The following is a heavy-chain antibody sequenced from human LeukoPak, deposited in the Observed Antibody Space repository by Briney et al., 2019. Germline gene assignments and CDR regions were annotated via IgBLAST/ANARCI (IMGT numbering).Heavy chain of an antibody. D-gene: IGHD3/OR15-3a*01. J-gene: IGHJ4*02. CDR3: ARGRGFDRTGYVYYFDF. CDR1: GYSFTSYD. V-gene: IGHV1-8*01. Sequence: ASVKVSCKASGYSFTSYDINWVRQAPGQGFEWVGWMNPNSGNTGHAQEFQGRVTMTRDTSMSTAYMELSSLRYEDTAVYYCARGRGFDRTGYVYYFDFWGQGTLVTVSS. CDR2: MNPNSGNT.